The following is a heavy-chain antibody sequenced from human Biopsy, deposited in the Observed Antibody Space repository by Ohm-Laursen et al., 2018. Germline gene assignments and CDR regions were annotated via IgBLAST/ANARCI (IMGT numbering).Heavy chain of an antibody. Sequence: SLRLSCTCSGFALCGNDMNWFRQCPGQGLGRVFSITGGGNYINYANSVRGRFTISRDNTKNSVYLVMISLRAEDTAVYFCATAAYAPPYFDLWGRGTVVTVSS. V-gene: IGHV3-21*03. D-gene: IGHD4-17*01. CDR3: ATAAYAPPYFDL. J-gene: IGHJ4*01. CDR1: GFALCGND. CDR2: ITGGGNYI.